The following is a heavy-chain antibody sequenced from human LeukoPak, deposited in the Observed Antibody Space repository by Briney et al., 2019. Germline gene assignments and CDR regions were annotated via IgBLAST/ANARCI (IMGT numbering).Heavy chain of an antibody. CDR2: ISPSGGVT. CDR1: GFTFSSYA. CDR3: AKDPMTTVTTVDSD. D-gene: IGHD4-17*01. J-gene: IGHJ4*02. V-gene: IGHV3-23*01. Sequence: GGSLRLSCATSGFTFSSYAMSWVRQAPGKGLEWVSTISPSGGVTFYSDSVRGRFTISRDYSKDTLFLQMNSLRAEDTAVYYCAKDPMTTVTTVDSDWGQGTLVTVSS.